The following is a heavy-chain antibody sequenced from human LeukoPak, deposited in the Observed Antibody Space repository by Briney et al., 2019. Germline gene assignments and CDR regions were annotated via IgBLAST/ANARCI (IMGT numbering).Heavy chain of an antibody. V-gene: IGHV4-39*01. D-gene: IGHD6-13*01. CDR2: IYYSGST. J-gene: IGHJ4*02. CDR3: ARRKIGLKYSSSWYSY. Sequence: SETLSLTCTVSGGSISSSSYYWGWIRQPPGKGLEWIGSIYYSGSTYYNPSLKSRVTISVDTSKNQFSLKLSSVTAADTAVYYCARRKIGLKYSSSWYSYWGQGTLVTVSS. CDR1: GGSISSSSYY.